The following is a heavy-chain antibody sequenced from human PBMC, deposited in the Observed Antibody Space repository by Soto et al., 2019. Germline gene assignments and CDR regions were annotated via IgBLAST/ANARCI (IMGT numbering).Heavy chain of an antibody. CDR2: INHSGST. CDR1: GGSFSGYY. D-gene: IGHD4-17*01. CDR3: ARGRRTVTYYFDY. V-gene: IGHV4-34*01. J-gene: IGHJ4*02. Sequence: SETLSLTCAVYGGSFSGYYWSWIRQPPGKGLEWIGEINHSGSTNYDPSLKSRVTISVETSKNQFSLKLSSVTAADTAVYYCARGRRTVTYYFDYWGQGTLVTISS.